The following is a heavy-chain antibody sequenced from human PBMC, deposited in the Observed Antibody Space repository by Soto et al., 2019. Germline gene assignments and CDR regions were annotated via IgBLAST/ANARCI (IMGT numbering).Heavy chain of an antibody. D-gene: IGHD2-2*02. Sequence: AXETLSLTCTVSGGPVSSGSYYWSWIRQPPGKGLEWIGYIYYSGSTNYNPSLKSRVTISVDTSKNQFSLKLSSVTAADTAVYYCARNVVVVPAAIGWFDPWGQGTLVTVSS. CDR1: GGPVSSGSYY. V-gene: IGHV4-61*01. J-gene: IGHJ5*02. CDR2: IYYSGST. CDR3: ARNVVVVPAAIGWFDP.